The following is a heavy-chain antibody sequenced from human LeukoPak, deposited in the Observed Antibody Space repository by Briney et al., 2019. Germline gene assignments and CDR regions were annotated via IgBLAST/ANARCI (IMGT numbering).Heavy chain of an antibody. CDR2: ISSSSSYI. D-gene: IGHD1-26*01. J-gene: IGHJ4*02. Sequence: GGSLRLSCAASGFTFSSYSMNWVRQAPGKGLEWVSSISSSSSYIYYADSVKGRFTISRDNAKNSLYLQMNSLRAEDTAVYYCAKDGVPYSGSSHYPYYFDYWGQGTLVTVSS. CDR3: AKDGVPYSGSSHYPYYFDY. CDR1: GFTFSSYS. V-gene: IGHV3-21*01.